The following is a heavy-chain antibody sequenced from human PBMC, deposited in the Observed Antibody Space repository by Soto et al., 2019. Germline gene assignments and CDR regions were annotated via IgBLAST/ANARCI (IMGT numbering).Heavy chain of an antibody. Sequence: EVQLAESGGGMVQPGGSLRLSCVASGFTFSSYDMHWVRQAPGKGLEYVSSISSNGGTTYYGNSVKGRFTISRDNSKNTLYLQMGSRRAEDMAVYYCVRRVSGNYDYWCQGNLVTVSS. V-gene: IGHV3-64*01. D-gene: IGHD1-7*01. CDR1: GFTFSSYD. J-gene: IGHJ4*02. CDR2: ISSNGGTT. CDR3: VRRVSGNYDY.